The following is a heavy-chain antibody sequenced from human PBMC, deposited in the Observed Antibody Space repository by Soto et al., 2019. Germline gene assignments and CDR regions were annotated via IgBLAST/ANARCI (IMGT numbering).Heavy chain of an antibody. CDR3: ARTNIVGGTGLLFDY. J-gene: IGHJ4*02. CDR1: GFSLSTSGVG. CDR2: IYWDDDK. V-gene: IGHV2-5*02. Sequence: QITLKESRPTLVKPTQTLTLNCTFSGFSLSTSGVGIGWIRQSPGKALEWLALIYWDDDKRYSPSLKSRLTITKDTSKNQVILTMTNMDPVDTATYYCARTNIVGGTGLLFDYSGQGTLVTVSS. D-gene: IGHD1-26*01.